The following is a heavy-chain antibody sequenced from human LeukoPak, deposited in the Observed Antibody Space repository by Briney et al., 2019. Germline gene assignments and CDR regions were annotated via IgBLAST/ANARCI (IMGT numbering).Heavy chain of an antibody. J-gene: IGHJ4*02. Sequence: SETLSLTCTVSGGSISSGGYYWRWIRQHPGKGLEWIGYIYYSVTTYYNPSLKSRVTISVDTSKNQFSLKLSSVTAADTAVYYCARQAQNTYSSSSSLDYWGQGTLVTVSS. CDR2: IYYSVTT. CDR1: GGSISSGGYY. V-gene: IGHV4-31*03. D-gene: IGHD6-13*01. CDR3: ARQAQNTYSSSSSLDY.